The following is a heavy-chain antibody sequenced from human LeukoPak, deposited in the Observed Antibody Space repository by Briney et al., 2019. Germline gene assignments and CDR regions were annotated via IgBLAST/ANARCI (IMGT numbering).Heavy chain of an antibody. CDR1: GFTFSSYW. Sequence: GGSLRLSCAASGFTFSSYWMHWVRQAPGKGLVWVSRINSDGSSTSYADSVKGRFTISRDNAKNTLYLQMNSLRAEDTAVYYCARSRLHARWYFDYWGQGTLVTVSS. J-gene: IGHJ4*02. CDR2: INSDGSST. D-gene: IGHD4-11*01. V-gene: IGHV3-74*01. CDR3: ARSRLHARWYFDY.